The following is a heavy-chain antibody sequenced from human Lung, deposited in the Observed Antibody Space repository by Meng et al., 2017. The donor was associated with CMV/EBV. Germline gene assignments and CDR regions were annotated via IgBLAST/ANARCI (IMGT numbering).Heavy chain of an antibody. CDR3: AKDDPVFHY. Sequence: QVQLVESGGGVVQAGGSLRLSCAASGFTFSSYGMHWVRQAPGKGPEWVAFIRNDESDKYYGDSVKGRFTISRDTSKNTVDLQMNSLRTEDTAVYYCAKDDPVFHYWGQGTLVTVFS. J-gene: IGHJ4*02. V-gene: IGHV3-30*02. CDR2: IRNDESDK. CDR1: GFTFSSYG.